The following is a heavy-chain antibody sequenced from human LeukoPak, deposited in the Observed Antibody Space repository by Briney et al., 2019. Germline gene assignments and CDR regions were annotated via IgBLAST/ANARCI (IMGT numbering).Heavy chain of an antibody. J-gene: IGHJ6*02. V-gene: IGHV1-69*13. CDR3: ARSPSWLTPQDV. CDR2: IIPIFGTA. D-gene: IGHD5-24*01. Sequence: ASVKVSCKASGYTFTSYDINWVRQATGQGLEWMGGIIPIFGTANYAQKFQGRVTITADESTSTAYMELSSLRSEDTAVYYCARSPSWLTPQDVWGQGTTVTVSS. CDR1: GYTFTSYD.